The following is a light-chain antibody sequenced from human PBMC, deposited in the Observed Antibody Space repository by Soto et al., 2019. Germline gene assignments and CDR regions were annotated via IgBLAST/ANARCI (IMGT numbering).Light chain of an antibody. V-gene: IGKV1-9*01. CDR3: QHYNSYSEA. CDR1: QGIRTY. Sequence: IPLAQSPASLSASFGDRVTITCRASQGIRTYLAWYQQKPGKAPKLLIYSASTLQSGVPSRFSGSESGTDFTLTISSLQTEDLATYYGQHYNSYSEAFGQGTKVDI. CDR2: SAS. J-gene: IGKJ1*01.